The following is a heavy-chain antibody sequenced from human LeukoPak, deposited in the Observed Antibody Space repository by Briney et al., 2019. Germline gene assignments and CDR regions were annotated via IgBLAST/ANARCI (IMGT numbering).Heavy chain of an antibody. J-gene: IGHJ6*03. CDR2: IIPIFGTA. V-gene: IGHV1-69*05. CDR3: ARVASAYCSSTSCYRDYYYYYMDV. CDR1: GGPFSSYA. Sequence: VKVSFKASGGPFSSYAISWVRQAPGQGLEWMGGIIPIFGTANYAQKFQGRVTITTDESTSTAYMELSSLRSEDTAVYYCARVASAYCSSTSCYRDYYYYYMDVWGKGTTVTVSS. D-gene: IGHD2-2*02.